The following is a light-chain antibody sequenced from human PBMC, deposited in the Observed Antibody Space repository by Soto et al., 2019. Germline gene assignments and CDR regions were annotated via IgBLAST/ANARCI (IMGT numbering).Light chain of an antibody. Sequence: EFVLTQSPGTLSLSPGERAKISSRASQSFNSIYLAWYQQKPGQAPRLLIYGASSRATGIPDRFSGSGSGTDFTLTISRLEPEDFAVYYCHQYDSWTFGQGTKVDIK. CDR1: QSFNSIY. CDR3: HQYDSWT. V-gene: IGKV3-20*01. CDR2: GAS. J-gene: IGKJ1*01.